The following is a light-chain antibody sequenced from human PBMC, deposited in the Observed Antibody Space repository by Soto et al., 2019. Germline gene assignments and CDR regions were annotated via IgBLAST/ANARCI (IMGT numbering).Light chain of an antibody. J-gene: IGKJ4*01. CDR2: GAS. V-gene: IGKV1-9*01. CDR3: QQFNDYQLT. Sequence: DIQLTQSPSFLSASVGDRVTITCLASQAISSYLAWYQQKTGKPTKLLIYGASTLQSDVPSRFSGSGSGTEFTLKVSILQAEDSTTYYCQQFNDYQLTFGGGTKGDIK. CDR1: QAISSY.